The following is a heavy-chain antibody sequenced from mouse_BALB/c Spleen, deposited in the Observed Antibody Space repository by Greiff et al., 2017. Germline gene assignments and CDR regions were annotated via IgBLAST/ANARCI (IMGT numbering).Heavy chain of an antibody. Sequence: EADGGLVQPKGSLKLSCAASGFTFNTNAMNWVRQAPGKGLEWVARIRSKSNNYATYYADSVKDRFTISRDDSQSMLYLQMNNLKTEDTAMYYCVRGYGNYVFFAYWGQGTLVTVSA. D-gene: IGHD2-10*02. V-gene: IGHV10S3*01. CDR3: VRGYGNYVFFAY. CDR2: IRSKSNNYAT. CDR1: GFTFNTNA. J-gene: IGHJ3*01.